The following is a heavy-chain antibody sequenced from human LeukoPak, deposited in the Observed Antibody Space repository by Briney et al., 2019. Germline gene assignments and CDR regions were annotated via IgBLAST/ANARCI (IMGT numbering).Heavy chain of an antibody. CDR3: AKFNLWGSGSYSYNWFDP. Sequence: GGSLRLSCAASGYTFSSYAMSWVRQAPGKGLGWVSAISGSGDSTYYADSVKGRFTISSDNSKNTVFLEMNSLRAADTAVYYCAKFNLWGSGSYSYNWFDPWGQGTLVTVSS. J-gene: IGHJ5*02. CDR1: GYTFSSYA. V-gene: IGHV3-23*01. D-gene: IGHD3-10*01. CDR2: ISGSGDST.